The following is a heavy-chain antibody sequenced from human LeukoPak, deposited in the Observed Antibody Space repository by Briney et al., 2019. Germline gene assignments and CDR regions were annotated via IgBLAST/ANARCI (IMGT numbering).Heavy chain of an antibody. CDR3: ARAPEWLIFDY. Sequence: GGSLRLSCSASGFSFSDYAVHWVRQAPGKGLEYVSAISSNGGATYYADSVKGRFTISRDNSKNTLYLQMNSLRAEDTAVYYCARAPEWLIFDYWGQGTLVTVSS. J-gene: IGHJ4*02. CDR2: ISSNGGAT. D-gene: IGHD6-19*01. V-gene: IGHV3-64*04. CDR1: GFSFSDYA.